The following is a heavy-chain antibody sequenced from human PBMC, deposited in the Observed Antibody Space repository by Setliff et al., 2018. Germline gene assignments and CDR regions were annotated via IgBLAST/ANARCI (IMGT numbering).Heavy chain of an antibody. CDR2: IYTSGST. J-gene: IGHJ4*02. CDR1: GGSISSYY. Sequence: PSETLSLTCTVSGGSISSYYWSWIRQPAGKGLEWIGRIYTSGSTYYNPSLKSRVTISVDTSKNQFSLKVSSVTAADTAVYYCARSPYVVVTAIPFDYWGQGTLVTVSS. V-gene: IGHV4-4*07. D-gene: IGHD2-21*02. CDR3: ARSPYVVVTAIPFDY.